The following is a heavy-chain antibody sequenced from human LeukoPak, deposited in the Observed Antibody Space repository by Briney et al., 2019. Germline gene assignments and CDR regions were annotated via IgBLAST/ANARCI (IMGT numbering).Heavy chain of an antibody. CDR3: ARVGITGTTFNWFDP. CDR2: INHSGST. CDR1: GGSFSGYY. J-gene: IGHJ5*02. D-gene: IGHD1-7*01. V-gene: IGHV4-34*01. Sequence: SETLSLTCAVYGGSFSGYYWSWICQPPGKGLEWIGEINHSGSTNYNPSLKSRVTISVDTSKNQFSLKLSSVTAADTAVYYCARVGITGTTFNWFDPWGQGTLVTVSS.